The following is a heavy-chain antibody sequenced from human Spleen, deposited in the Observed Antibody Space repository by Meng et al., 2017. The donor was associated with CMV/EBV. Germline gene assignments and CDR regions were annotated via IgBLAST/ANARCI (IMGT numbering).Heavy chain of an antibody. J-gene: IGHJ1*01. Sequence: GESLKISCAASGFTFSSYAMSWVRQAPGKGLEWVSSISGNSHYIQYADSVKGRFTISRDNARTSLYLQMNSLRPEDTAVYYCARAPGVGGTTGVYWGQGTLVTVSS. V-gene: IGHV3-21*01. CDR3: ARAPGVGGTTGVY. D-gene: IGHD1-7*01. CDR1: GFTFSSYA. CDR2: ISGNSHYI.